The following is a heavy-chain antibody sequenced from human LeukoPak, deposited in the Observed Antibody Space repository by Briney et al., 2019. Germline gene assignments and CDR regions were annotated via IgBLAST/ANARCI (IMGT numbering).Heavy chain of an antibody. CDR2: ISYDGSNK. J-gene: IGHJ4*02. CDR1: GVTFSSYA. CDR3: ARVGDYYDSSGYYDY. V-gene: IGHV3-30-3*01. Sequence: GGSLRLSCAASGVTFSSYAMHCVGQAPGKGLEWGAVISYDGSNKYYADSVKGRFTISRDNSKNTLYLQINSLRAEDTAVYYCARVGDYYDSSGYYDYWGQGTLVTVSS. D-gene: IGHD3-22*01.